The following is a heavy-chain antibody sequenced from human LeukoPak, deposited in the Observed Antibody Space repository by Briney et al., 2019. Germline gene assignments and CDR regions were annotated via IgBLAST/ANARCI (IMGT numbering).Heavy chain of an antibody. CDR1: GFTFSSYS. J-gene: IGHJ6*04. V-gene: IGHV3-21*01. CDR3: ARDKRNYDGSAVDV. D-gene: IGHD3-22*01. CDR2: ISSSSSYI. Sequence: PGGSLRLSCAASGFTFSSYSMNWVRQAPGKGLEWVSSISSSSSYIYYADSVKGRFTIPRDNAKNSLYLQMNSLRAEDTAVYYCARDKRNYDGSAVDVWGKGTTVTVSS.